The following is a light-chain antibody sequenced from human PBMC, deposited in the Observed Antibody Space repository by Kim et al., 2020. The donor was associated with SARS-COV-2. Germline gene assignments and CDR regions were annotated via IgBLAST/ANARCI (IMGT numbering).Light chain of an antibody. Sequence: GQAITIPGTGTSSDVGGYKYGSWYQQHPGKAPKLMIYDVSNRPSGVSNRFSGSKSGNTASLTISGLQAEDEADYYCSSYTSSSNVVFGGGTQLTVL. CDR2: DVS. J-gene: IGLJ2*01. CDR1: SSDVGGYKY. CDR3: SSYTSSSNVV. V-gene: IGLV2-14*03.